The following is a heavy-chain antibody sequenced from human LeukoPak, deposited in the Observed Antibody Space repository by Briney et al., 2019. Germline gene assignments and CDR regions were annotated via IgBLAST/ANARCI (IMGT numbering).Heavy chain of an antibody. Sequence: GESLKISCKGSGYSFTSYWIGWVRQMPGKGLEWMGIIYPGDSDTRYSPSFQGQVTISADKSISTANLQWSSLKASDTAMYYCARRRAAAGIGRWFDPWGQGTLVTVSS. CDR1: GYSFTSYW. D-gene: IGHD6-13*01. CDR3: ARRRAAAGIGRWFDP. V-gene: IGHV5-51*01. CDR2: IYPGDSDT. J-gene: IGHJ5*02.